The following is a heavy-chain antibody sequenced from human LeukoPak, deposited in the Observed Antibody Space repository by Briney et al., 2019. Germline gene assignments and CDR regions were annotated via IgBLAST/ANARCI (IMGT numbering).Heavy chain of an antibody. V-gene: IGHV3-30-3*01. CDR2: ISKDGSDK. D-gene: IGHD1-7*01. CDR3: ARDYWWNYDY. J-gene: IGHJ4*02. Sequence: GRSLRLSCAASGFTFSDYAMHWVRQAPGKGLEWVAVISKDGSDKYYPGSVRGRFTISRDNSKNTIYLQMDSLRAEDTAIYYCARDYWWNYDYWGQGTLVTVST. CDR1: GFTFSDYA.